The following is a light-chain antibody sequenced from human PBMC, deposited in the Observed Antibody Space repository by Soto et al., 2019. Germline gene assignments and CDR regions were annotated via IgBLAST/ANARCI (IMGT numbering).Light chain of an antibody. CDR2: GAS. CDR3: HQYDSSPIT. CDR1: QSVSSSY. J-gene: IGKJ5*01. Sequence: EIVLTQSPGTLSLSPGERATLSCRASQSVSSSYLAWYQQKPGQAPRLLIYGASRRATGIPDRFSGSGSGTDFTLTISRLEPEDFAVYYCHQYDSSPITFGQGTRLEIK. V-gene: IGKV3-20*01.